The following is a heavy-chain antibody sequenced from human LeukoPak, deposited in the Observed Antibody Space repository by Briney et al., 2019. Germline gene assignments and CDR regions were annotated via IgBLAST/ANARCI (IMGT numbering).Heavy chain of an antibody. CDR3: ARGRYKKFDY. Sequence: TSETLSLTCAVYGGSFSGYYWSWIRQPPGKGLEWIGEINHSGGTNYNPSLKSRVTISVDTSKNQFSLKLSSVTAADTAVYYCARGRYKKFDYWGQGTLVTVSS. V-gene: IGHV4-34*01. CDR2: INHSGGT. D-gene: IGHD1-1*01. J-gene: IGHJ4*02. CDR1: GGSFSGYY.